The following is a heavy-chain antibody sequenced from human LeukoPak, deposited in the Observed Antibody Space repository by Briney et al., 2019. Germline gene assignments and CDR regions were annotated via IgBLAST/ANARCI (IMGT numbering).Heavy chain of an antibody. J-gene: IGHJ5*02. Sequence: SETLSLTCTVSGGSISSYYWSWIRQPPGKGLEWIGYIYYSGSTNYNPSLKSRVTISVDTSKNQFSLKLSSVTAADTAVYYCARGVPYFYDSSGYYWFDPWGQGTLVTVSS. V-gene: IGHV4-59*01. D-gene: IGHD3-22*01. CDR3: ARGVPYFYDSSGYYWFDP. CDR1: GGSISSYY. CDR2: IYYSGST.